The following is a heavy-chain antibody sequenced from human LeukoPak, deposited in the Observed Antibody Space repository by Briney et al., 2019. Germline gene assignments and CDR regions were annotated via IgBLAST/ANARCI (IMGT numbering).Heavy chain of an antibody. CDR1: GFTFSSYA. Sequence: PGGSLRLSCAASGFTFSSYAMSWVRQAPGKGLEWVSAISGSGGSTYYADSVKGRFTISRDNSKNSLYLQMNSLRAEDTAVYYCARAPDDWERLYYFDYWGRGTLVTVSS. CDR3: ARAPDDWERLYYFDY. CDR2: ISGSGGST. V-gene: IGHV3-23*01. D-gene: IGHD1-26*01. J-gene: IGHJ4*02.